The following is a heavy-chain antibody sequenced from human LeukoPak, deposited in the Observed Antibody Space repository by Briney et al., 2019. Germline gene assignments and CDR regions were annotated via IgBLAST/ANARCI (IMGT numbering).Heavy chain of an antibody. V-gene: IGHV4-34*01. CDR2: INHSGST. Sequence: SETLSLTCAVYGGSFSGYYWSWIRQPPGKGLEWIGEINHSGSTNYNPSLKRRATISVDTSKNQFSLKLSSVTAADTAAYYCAREGSSGYYYFDYWGQGTLVTVSS. J-gene: IGHJ4*02. D-gene: IGHD3-22*01. CDR1: GGSFSGYY. CDR3: AREGSSGYYYFDY.